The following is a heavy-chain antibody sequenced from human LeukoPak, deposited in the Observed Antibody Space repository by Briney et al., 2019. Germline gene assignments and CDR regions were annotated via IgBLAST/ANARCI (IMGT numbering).Heavy chain of an antibody. CDR1: GFTFSSYS. J-gene: IGHJ4*02. D-gene: IGHD3-3*01. CDR2: ISANGGSI. CDR3: AKGVSTSSGYSRFEY. Sequence: PGGSLRLSCAASGFTFSSYSMNWVRQAPGKGLEWVSAISANGGSIYYADSVKGRFTISRDNSKNTLYLQMNSLRAEDTAVYYCAKGVSTSSGYSRFEYWGQGTLITVSS. V-gene: IGHV3-23*01.